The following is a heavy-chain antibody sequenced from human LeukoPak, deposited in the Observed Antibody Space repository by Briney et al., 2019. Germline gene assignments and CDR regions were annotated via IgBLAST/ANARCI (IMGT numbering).Heavy chain of an antibody. V-gene: IGHV4-39*01. D-gene: IGHD2-15*01. CDR1: GGSISSGDYY. CDR2: IYYSGST. CDR3: GGGGSQYYYYGMDV. Sequence: KPSETLSLTCTVSGGSISSGDYYWSWIRQPPGKGLEWIGSIYYSGSTYYNPSLKSRVTISVDTSKNQFSLKLSSVTAADTAVYYCGGGGSQYYYYGMDVWGQGTTVTVSS. J-gene: IGHJ6*02.